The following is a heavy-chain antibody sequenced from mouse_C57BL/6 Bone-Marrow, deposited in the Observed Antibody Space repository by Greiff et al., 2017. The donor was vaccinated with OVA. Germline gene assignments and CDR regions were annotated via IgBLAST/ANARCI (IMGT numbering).Heavy chain of an antibody. D-gene: IGHD1-1*01. CDR3: ARHEAYGSSYGYFDV. CDR1: GFTFSSYT. V-gene: IGHV5-9*01. J-gene: IGHJ1*03. Sequence: EVQLVESGGGLVKPGGSLKLSCAASGFTFSSYTMSWVRQTPEKRLEWVATISGGGGNTYYPDSVKGRFTISRENAKNTLYLQMSSLSSEDTALYYCARHEAYGSSYGYFDVWGTGTTVTVSS. CDR2: ISGGGGNT.